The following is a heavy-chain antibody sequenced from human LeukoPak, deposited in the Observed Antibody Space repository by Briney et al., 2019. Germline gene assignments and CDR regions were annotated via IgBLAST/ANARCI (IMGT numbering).Heavy chain of an antibody. CDR3: ASRPSWSLPFS. CDR1: GGTFSSYA. CDR2: IIPIFGTA. J-gene: IGHJ5*02. Sequence: SVKVSRKASGGTFSSYAISWVRQAPGQGLEWMGGIIPIFGTANYAQKFQGRVTNTTDESTSTAYMGLSSRRSEDTAVYYCASRPSWSLPFSWGQGTLVTVSS. D-gene: IGHD1-26*01. V-gene: IGHV1-69*05.